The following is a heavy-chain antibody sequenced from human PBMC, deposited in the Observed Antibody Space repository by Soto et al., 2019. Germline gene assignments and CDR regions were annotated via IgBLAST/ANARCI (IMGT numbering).Heavy chain of an antibody. Sequence: GPPVKVSCKASGGTFSSYAISWVRQAPGQGLEWMGGIIPIFGTANYAQKFQGRVTITADESTSTAYMELSSLRSEDTAVYYCARGSAGVLPYCGGDCYSNYYGMDVWGQGTTVTVSS. CDR2: IIPIFGTA. J-gene: IGHJ6*02. V-gene: IGHV1-69*13. CDR1: GGTFSSYA. D-gene: IGHD2-21*02. CDR3: ARGSAGVLPYCGGDCYSNYYGMDV.